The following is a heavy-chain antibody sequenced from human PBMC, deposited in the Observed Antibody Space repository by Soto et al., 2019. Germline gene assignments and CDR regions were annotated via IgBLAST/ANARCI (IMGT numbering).Heavy chain of an antibody. Sequence: GGSLRLSCAASGFTFSSYSMNWVRQAPGKGLEWVSYISSSSSTIYYADSVKGRFTISRDNAKNSLYLQMNSLRAEDTAVYYSARGPTPAGDFWSGYPDYWGQGTLVTVSS. D-gene: IGHD3-3*01. V-gene: IGHV3-48*01. J-gene: IGHJ4*02. CDR1: GFTFSSYS. CDR3: ARGPTPAGDFWSGYPDY. CDR2: ISSSSSTI.